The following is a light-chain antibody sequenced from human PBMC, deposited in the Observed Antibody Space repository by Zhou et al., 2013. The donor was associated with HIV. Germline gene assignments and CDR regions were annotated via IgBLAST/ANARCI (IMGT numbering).Light chain of an antibody. Sequence: DIQMTQSPSTLSASVGDRVTITCRASQSLTSWLAWYQQKPGKAPKLLIYKASTLESGVPSRFSGGGSGTEFTLTISSLQPDDFATYYCQQYDSYSLWTFGQGTKVEIK. J-gene: IGKJ1*01. CDR3: QQYDSYSLWT. CDR1: QSLTSW. V-gene: IGKV1-5*03. CDR2: KAS.